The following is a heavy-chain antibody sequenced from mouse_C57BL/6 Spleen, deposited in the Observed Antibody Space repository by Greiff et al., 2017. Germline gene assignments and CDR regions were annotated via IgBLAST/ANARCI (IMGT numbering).Heavy chain of an antibody. D-gene: IGHD1-1*01. CDR2: IYPGDGDT. J-gene: IGHJ2*01. CDR1: GYAFSSSW. V-gene: IGHV1-82*01. Sequence: QVQLQQSGPELVKPGASVKISCKASGYAFSSSWMNWVKQRPGKGLEWIGRIYPGDGDTNYNGKFKGKATLTADKSSSTAYMQLSSLTSEDSAVYFCARSGTVSWFDYWGQGTTLTVSS. CDR3: ARSGTVSWFDY.